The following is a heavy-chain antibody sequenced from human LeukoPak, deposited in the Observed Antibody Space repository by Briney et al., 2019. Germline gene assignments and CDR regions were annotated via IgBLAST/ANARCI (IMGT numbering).Heavy chain of an antibody. D-gene: IGHD3-10*01. CDR2: ISQSGST. CDR3: GSAYASGTYAY. Sequence: SGTLSLTCTVSGGSISSSSWWRWVRQTPGKGLEWIGEISQSGSTKYNSSLRSRITISVDKSKNHLSLKLSSVTAADTAVYYCGSAYASGTYAYWGQGTLVTVSS. V-gene: IGHV4-4*02. CDR1: GGSISSSSW. J-gene: IGHJ4*02.